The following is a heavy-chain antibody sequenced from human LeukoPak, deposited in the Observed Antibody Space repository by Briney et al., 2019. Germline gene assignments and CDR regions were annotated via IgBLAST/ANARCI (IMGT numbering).Heavy chain of an antibody. D-gene: IGHD3-3*01. Sequence: PGGSLRLSCAVSGFTFSSYSMNWVRQAPGKGLEWVSSISSSSSYIYYADSVKGRFTISRDNAKNSLYLQMNSLRAEDTAVYYCASWDPDYDFWSGARFDPWGQGTLVTVSS. V-gene: IGHV3-21*01. CDR2: ISSSSSYI. CDR3: ASWDPDYDFWSGARFDP. CDR1: GFTFSSYS. J-gene: IGHJ5*02.